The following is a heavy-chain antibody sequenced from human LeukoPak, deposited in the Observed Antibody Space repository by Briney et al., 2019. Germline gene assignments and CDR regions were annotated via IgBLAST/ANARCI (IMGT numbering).Heavy chain of an antibody. J-gene: IGHJ4*02. CDR2: IRYDGSNQ. CDR1: GFTFSSYG. CDR3: AKASSPWCVDY. D-gene: IGHD2-8*01. V-gene: IGHV3-30*02. Sequence: GGSLRLSCAASGFTFSSYGMHWVRQAPGKGLEWVSFIRYDGSNQYYVDSVKGRFTISRDNSKNTPYLQMNSLTTEDTAVYYCAKASSPWCVDYWGQGTLVTVSS.